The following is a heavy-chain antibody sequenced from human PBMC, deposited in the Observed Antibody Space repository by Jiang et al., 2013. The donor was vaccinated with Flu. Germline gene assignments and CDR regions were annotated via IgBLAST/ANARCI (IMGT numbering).Heavy chain of an antibody. V-gene: IGHV1-2*02. D-gene: IGHD2-21*01. CDR2: INPDSGDT. Sequence: SGAEVKKPGASVKVSCKASGDTFTDYFIHWVRQAPGQGLEWMGWINPDSGDTNYAQKFQGRVTLTRDTSISTAYMELSSLRSADTAVYFCARDRVIQYFFDYWGQGTLVTVSS. CDR3: ARDRVIQYFFDY. J-gene: IGHJ4*02. CDR1: GDTFTDYF.